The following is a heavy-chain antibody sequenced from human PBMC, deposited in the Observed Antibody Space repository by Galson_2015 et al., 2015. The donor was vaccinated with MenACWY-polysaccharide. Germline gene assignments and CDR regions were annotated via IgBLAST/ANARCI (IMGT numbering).Heavy chain of an antibody. CDR1: GFTFSSYG. CDR2: ISYDGSNK. Sequence: SLRLSCAASGFTFSSYGMHWVRQAPGKGLEWVAVISYDGSNKYYADSVKGRFTISRDNSKNTLYLQMNSLRAEDTAVYYCAKGAAHCTNGVCRGPFDYWGQGTLVTVSS. V-gene: IGHV3-30*18. CDR3: AKGAAHCTNGVCRGPFDY. D-gene: IGHD2-8*01. J-gene: IGHJ4*02.